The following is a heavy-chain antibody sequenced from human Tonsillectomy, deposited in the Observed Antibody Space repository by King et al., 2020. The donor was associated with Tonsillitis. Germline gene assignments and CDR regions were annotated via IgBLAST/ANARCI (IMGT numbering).Heavy chain of an antibody. D-gene: IGHD3-22*01. CDR3: TKDPDYYDSSTS. CDR1: GFSFDDYA. Sequence: VQLVESGGALVQPGRSLRLSCAASGFSFDDYAMHLVRQAPGKGLGWVSGISWNIGTIGYADSVKGRFTISRDNAKNFLYLQMNSLRAEDTALYYCTKDPDYYDSSTSWGQGTLVTVSS. CDR2: ISWNIGTI. V-gene: IGHV3-9*01. J-gene: IGHJ4*02.